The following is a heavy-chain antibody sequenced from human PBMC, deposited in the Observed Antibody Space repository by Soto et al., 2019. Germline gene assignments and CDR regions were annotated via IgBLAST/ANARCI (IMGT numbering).Heavy chain of an antibody. V-gene: IGHV4-39*01. D-gene: IGHD3-22*01. J-gene: IGHJ6*02. CDR2: IYYSGST. CDR1: GGSISSSSYY. Sequence: SETLSLTCTVSGGSISSSSYYWGWIRQPPGKGLEWIGSIYYSGSTYYNPSLKSRVTISVGTSKNQFSLKLSSVTAADTAVYYCASEAGYDSSGYYPNYGMDVWGQGTTVTVSS. CDR3: ASEAGYDSSGYYPNYGMDV.